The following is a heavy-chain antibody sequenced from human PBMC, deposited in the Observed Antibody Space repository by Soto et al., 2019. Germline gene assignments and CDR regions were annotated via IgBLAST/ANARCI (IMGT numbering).Heavy chain of an antibody. V-gene: IGHV4-39*01. D-gene: IGHD3-3*01. J-gene: IGHJ5*02. CDR2: VYYTGRS. CDR3: ARQPPTWSHNWLDP. Sequence: LQLQESGPGLVKPSETLSLTCTVSSGSVSSPNDYWGWIRQPPGKGLEWIGSVYYTGRSYYDPSLRSRVTMTVDTSKNQFSLNLTSVTAADTAVYYCARQPPTWSHNWLDPWGQGTLVIVSS. CDR1: SGSVSSPNDY.